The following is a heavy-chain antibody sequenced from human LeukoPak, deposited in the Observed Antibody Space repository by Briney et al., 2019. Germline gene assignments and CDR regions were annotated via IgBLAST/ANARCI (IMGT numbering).Heavy chain of an antibody. V-gene: IGHV4-39*01. Sequence: SETLSLTCTVSGGSISSSSYYWGWIRQPPGKGLEWIGSIYYSGSTYYNPSLKSRVTISVDTSKNQFSLKLSSVTAADTAVYYCARHFLGIGTGTTGGEAFDIWGQGTMVTVSS. CDR2: IYYSGST. CDR3: ARHFLGIGTGTTGGEAFDI. D-gene: IGHD1-7*01. J-gene: IGHJ3*02. CDR1: GGSISSSSYY.